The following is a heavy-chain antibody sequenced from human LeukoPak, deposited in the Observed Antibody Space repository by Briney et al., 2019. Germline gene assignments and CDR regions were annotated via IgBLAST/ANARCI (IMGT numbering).Heavy chain of an antibody. CDR3: ARAISDSTGYYAYYFDS. Sequence: ASVKVSCKTSGYTFTRNDINWVRQATGQGLEWMGWMNPSSGNSGYAQKFQGRVTITRDNSISTAYMELNSLTSEDTAVYYCARAISDSTGYYAYYFDSWGQGTLVTVSS. CDR1: GYTFTRND. CDR2: MNPSSGNS. J-gene: IGHJ4*02. V-gene: IGHV1-8*03. D-gene: IGHD3-22*01.